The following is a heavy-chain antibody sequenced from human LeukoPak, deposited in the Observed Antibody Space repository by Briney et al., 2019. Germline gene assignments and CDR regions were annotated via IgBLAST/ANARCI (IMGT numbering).Heavy chain of an antibody. CDR2: IYYSGST. J-gene: IGHJ4*02. D-gene: IGHD6-13*01. V-gene: IGHV4-30-4*08. CDR3: ASFSIAAAVYFDY. Sequence: SQTLSLTCTVSGGSISSGDYYWSWIRQPPGKGLEWIGYIYYSGSTYYNPSLKGRVTISVDTSKNQFSLKLSSVTAADTAVYYCASFSIAAAVYFDYWGQGTLVTVSS. CDR1: GGSISSGDYY.